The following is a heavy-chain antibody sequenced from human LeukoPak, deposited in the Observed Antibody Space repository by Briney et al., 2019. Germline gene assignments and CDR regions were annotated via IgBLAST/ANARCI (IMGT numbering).Heavy chain of an antibody. CDR1: GGSISSGDYY. D-gene: IGHD3-10*01. V-gene: IGHV4-30-4*08. J-gene: IGHJ4*02. CDR2: IYYSGST. CDR3: ARDSELGVDYY. Sequence: PSETLSLTCTVSGGSISSGDYYWSWIRQPPGKGLEWIGYIYYSGSTYYNPSLKSRVTISVDTSKNQISLKLSSVTAADTAVYYCARDSELGVDYYWGPGTLVTVSS.